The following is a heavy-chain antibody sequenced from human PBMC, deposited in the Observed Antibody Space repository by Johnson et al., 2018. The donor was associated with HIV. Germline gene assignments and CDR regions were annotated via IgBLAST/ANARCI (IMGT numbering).Heavy chain of an antibody. Sequence: QVQLVESGGGVVQPGRSLRLYCVASGFTFSSYGMHWVRQAPGKGLEWVAAIWYDGRNKYYADSVKGRFTISRDNSRKTLYLQMNSLRAEDTALYYCAKDRGSPGIPAAFDIWGQGTMVTVSS. CDR3: AKDRGSPGIPAAFDI. D-gene: IGHD1-26*01. J-gene: IGHJ3*02. V-gene: IGHV3-33*06. CDR1: GFTFSSYG. CDR2: IWYDGRNK.